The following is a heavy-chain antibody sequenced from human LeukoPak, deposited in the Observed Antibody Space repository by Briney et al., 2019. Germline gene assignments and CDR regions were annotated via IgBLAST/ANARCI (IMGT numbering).Heavy chain of an antibody. J-gene: IGHJ5*02. V-gene: IGHV1-69*05. CDR1: GGTFSSYA. CDR2: IIPIFGTA. CDR3: ARVADYDFFTWFDP. Sequence: SVKVSCKASGGTFSSYAISWVRQAPGQGLEWMGGIIPIFGTAKYAQKFQGRVTITTDESTITAYMELSSLRSEDTAVYYCARVADYDFFTWFDPWGQGTLVTFSS. D-gene: IGHD3-3*01.